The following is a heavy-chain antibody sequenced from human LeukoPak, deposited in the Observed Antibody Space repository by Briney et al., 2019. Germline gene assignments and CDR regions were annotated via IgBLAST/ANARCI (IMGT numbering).Heavy chain of an antibody. CDR2: ISSNGGST. CDR3: VKDEQQLVAFGYFDY. V-gene: IGHV3-64D*06. Sequence: GGSLGLSCSASGFTFSSYAMHWVRQAPGKGLEYVSAISSNGGSTYYADSVKGRFTISRDNSKNTLYLQMSSLRAEDTAVYYCVKDEQQLVAFGYFDYWGQGTLVTVSS. CDR1: GFTFSSYA. D-gene: IGHD6-6*01. J-gene: IGHJ4*02.